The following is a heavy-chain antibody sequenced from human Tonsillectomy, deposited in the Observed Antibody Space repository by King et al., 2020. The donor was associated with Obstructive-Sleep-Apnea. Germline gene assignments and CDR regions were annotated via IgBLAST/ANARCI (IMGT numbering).Heavy chain of an antibody. CDR1: GGSIGGYC. D-gene: IGHD3-22*01. V-gene: IGHV4-59*01. CDR2: FCYSGDT. CDR3: TRDRHKGYDY. J-gene: IGHJ4*02. Sequence: QVQLQESGPGLVKPSETLSLICTVSGGSIGGYCWSWIRQPPGKGLEWIGYFCYSGDTTYHPSLVRRATISVDTSKSQISLKLNCLTAADTAIYYCTRDRHKGYDYWGQGTLVTVSS.